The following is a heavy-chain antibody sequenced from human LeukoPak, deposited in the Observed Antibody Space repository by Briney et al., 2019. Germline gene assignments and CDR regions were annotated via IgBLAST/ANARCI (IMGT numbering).Heavy chain of an antibody. CDR2: IYSGDST. CDR1: WFTVSSNY. V-gene: IGHV3-53*01. J-gene: IGHJ3*02. Sequence: PGGALRLSCAASWFTVSSNYMSWVRQAPAKGLGWVSVIYSGDSTFYADSVKGRFTISRDNSKNTLYLQMNSLRAEDTAVYYCARALGDAFDIWGQGTMVTVSS. D-gene: IGHD3-16*01. CDR3: ARALGDAFDI.